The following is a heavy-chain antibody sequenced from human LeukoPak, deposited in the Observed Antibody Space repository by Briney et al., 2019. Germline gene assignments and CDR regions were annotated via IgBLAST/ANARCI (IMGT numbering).Heavy chain of an antibody. CDR3: ARLHRSTSAY. CDR1: GYSFTSYW. D-gene: IGHD2-2*01. CDR2: IDPSDSYT. J-gene: IGHJ4*02. V-gene: IGHV5-10-1*01. Sequence: GESLKISCKGSGYSFTSYWISWVRQMPGKGLEWTGRIDPSDSYTNYSPSFQGHVTISADKSISTAYLQWGSLKASDTAMYYCARLHRSTSAYWGQGTLVTVSS.